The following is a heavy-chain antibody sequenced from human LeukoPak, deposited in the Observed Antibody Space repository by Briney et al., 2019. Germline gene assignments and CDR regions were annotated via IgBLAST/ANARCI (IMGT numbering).Heavy chain of an antibody. Sequence: GGSLRLSCAASGFTFGSYWMHWVRQAPGKGLVCVSRINSDGSSTSYADSVKGRFTISRDKAKNTLYLQMNSLRAEDTAVYYCARVRWDSSGWPPRDYYYMDVWGKGTTVTVSS. D-gene: IGHD6-19*01. CDR3: ARVRWDSSGWPPRDYYYMDV. CDR2: INSDGSST. CDR1: GFTFGSYW. V-gene: IGHV3-74*01. J-gene: IGHJ6*03.